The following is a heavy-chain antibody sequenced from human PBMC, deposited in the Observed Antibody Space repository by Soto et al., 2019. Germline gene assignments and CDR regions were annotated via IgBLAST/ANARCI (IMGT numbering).Heavy chain of an antibody. V-gene: IGHV4-39*01. CDR3: ARSSITPRLFMYPFYY. J-gene: IGHJ4*02. CDR2: IYYDGNT. D-gene: IGHD6-6*01. Sequence: SETLSLTCTVSGGSITSSSHYWGWIRQAPGKGLECIGNIYYDGNTYYNPSLKSRVTISLDTSKNQFSLRLNSVTAADTAVYYCARSSITPRLFMYPFYYWGQGTLVTVSS. CDR1: GGSITSSSHY.